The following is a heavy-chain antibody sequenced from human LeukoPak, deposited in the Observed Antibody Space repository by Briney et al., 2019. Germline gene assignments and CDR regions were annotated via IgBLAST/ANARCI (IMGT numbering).Heavy chain of an antibody. D-gene: IGHD3-10*01. J-gene: IGHJ4*02. Sequence: ASVKVSCKASGYTFTGYYMHWVRQAPGQGLEWMGWINPNSGGTNYAQKFQGRVTMTRDTSISTAYMELSRLRSDDTAVYYCARGRGYYGSGSFFDYWGQGTLVTVSS. CDR1: GYTFTGYY. CDR3: ARGRGYYGSGSFFDY. CDR2: INPNSGGT. V-gene: IGHV1-2*02.